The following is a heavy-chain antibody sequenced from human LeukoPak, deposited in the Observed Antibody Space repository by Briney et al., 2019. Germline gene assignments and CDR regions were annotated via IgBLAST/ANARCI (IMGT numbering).Heavy chain of an antibody. J-gene: IGHJ3*02. CDR2: LYYSGST. CDR1: GGSISSSSYY. V-gene: IGHV4-39*07. Sequence: SETLSLTCTVSGGSISSSSYYWGWIRQPPGKGLEWIGSLYYSGSTYYNPSLKSRVTISVDTSKNQFSLKLSSVTAADTAVYYCARESATDAFDIWGQGTMVTVSS. D-gene: IGHD2-15*01. CDR3: ARESATDAFDI.